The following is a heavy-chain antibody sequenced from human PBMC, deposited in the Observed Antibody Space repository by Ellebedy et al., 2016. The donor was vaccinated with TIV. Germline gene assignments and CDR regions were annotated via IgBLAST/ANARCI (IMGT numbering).Heavy chain of an antibody. CDR2: ISDTGTKI. CDR1: GLTFSDFS. J-gene: IGHJ5*02. CDR3: AKEGSGVTHVDA. Sequence: GESLKISXAASGLTFSDFSLSWIRQAPGKGLEWISYISDTGTKIHYADSVRGRFAISRDNTKNALYLQMNSLRVDDTARYYCAKEGSGVTHVDAWGQGTLVTVSS. D-gene: IGHD2-21*02. V-gene: IGHV3-11*01.